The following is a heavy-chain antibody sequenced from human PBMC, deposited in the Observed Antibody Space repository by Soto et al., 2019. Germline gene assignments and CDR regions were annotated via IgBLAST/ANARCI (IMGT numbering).Heavy chain of an antibody. V-gene: IGHV5-51*01. J-gene: IGHJ4*02. D-gene: IGHD6-6*01. CDR1: GYSFTSYW. CDR3: ARGMTFSSIAARPVFDY. Sequence: GESLKISCKGSGYSFTSYWIGWVRQMPGKGLEWMGIIYPGDSDTRYSPSFQGQVTISADKSISTAYLQWSSLKASDTAMYYCARGMTFSSIAARPVFDYWGQGTLVTVSS. CDR2: IYPGDSDT.